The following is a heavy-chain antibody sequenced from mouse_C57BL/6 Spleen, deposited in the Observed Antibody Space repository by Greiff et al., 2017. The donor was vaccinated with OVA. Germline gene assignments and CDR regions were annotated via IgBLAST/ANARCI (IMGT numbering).Heavy chain of an antibody. Sequence: QVQLQQPGPELVKPGASVKLSCKASGYTFTSYWMHWVKQRPGQGLEWIGNINPSNGGTKYNAKFKSKATLTVDKSSSTAYMQLSSLTSEDSAVYYCARCYDYDPYYFDYWGQGTTLTVSS. CDR2: INPSNGGT. CDR1: GYTFTSYW. V-gene: IGHV1-53*01. J-gene: IGHJ2*01. D-gene: IGHD2-4*01. CDR3: ARCYDYDPYYFDY.